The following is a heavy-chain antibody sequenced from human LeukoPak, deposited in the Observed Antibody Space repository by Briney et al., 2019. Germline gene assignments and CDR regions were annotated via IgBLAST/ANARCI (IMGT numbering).Heavy chain of an antibody. CDR3: ARGGRGLNYYDSSGYGPFDY. Sequence: PSETLSLTCTVSGGSISSGSYYWSWIRQPAGKGLEWIGRIYTSGSTNYNPSLKSRVTISVDTSKHQFSLKLSSVTAADTAVYYCARGGRGLNYYDSSGYGPFDYWGQGTLVTVSS. CDR1: GGSISSGSYY. V-gene: IGHV4-61*02. D-gene: IGHD3-22*01. CDR2: IYTSGST. J-gene: IGHJ4*02.